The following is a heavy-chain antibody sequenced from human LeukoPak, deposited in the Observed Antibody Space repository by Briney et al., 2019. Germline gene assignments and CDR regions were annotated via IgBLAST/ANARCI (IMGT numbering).Heavy chain of an antibody. V-gene: IGHV4-31*03. J-gene: IGHJ5*02. CDR1: GGSISSGGYS. D-gene: IGHD4-23*01. CDR3: ARLSDGGNVS. CDR2: IYYSGST. Sequence: SETLSLTCTVSGGSISSGGYSWSWIRQHPGKGLEWIGYIYYSGSTYYNPSLKSRVTISVDTSKNQFSLKLSSVTAADTAVYYCARLSDGGNVSWGQGTLVTVSS.